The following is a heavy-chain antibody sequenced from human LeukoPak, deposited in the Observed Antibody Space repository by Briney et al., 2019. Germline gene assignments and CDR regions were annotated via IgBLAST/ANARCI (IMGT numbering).Heavy chain of an antibody. D-gene: IGHD6-19*01. CDR3: ARVSGWPRDYFDY. J-gene: IGHJ4*02. CDR2: INLSGST. V-gene: IGHV4-34*01. CDR1: GGSFSGNY. Sequence: PGGSLRLSCAVYGGSFSGNYWTWIRQPPGKGLEWIGEINLSGSTTYNPSLKSRVTMSLDMSKNQLSLNLRSVTAADTAVYYCARVSGWPRDYFDYWGRGTLVTVSS.